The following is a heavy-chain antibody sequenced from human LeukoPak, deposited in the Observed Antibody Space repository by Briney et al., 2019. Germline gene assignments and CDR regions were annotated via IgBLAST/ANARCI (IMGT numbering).Heavy chain of an antibody. D-gene: IGHD6-19*01. CDR3: AKVLSMAVTGTLSFDY. CDR1: GFTISNYG. V-gene: IGHV3-23*01. CDR2: ISGSGGST. Sequence: GGSLRLSCAASGFTISNYGMTWVRQAPGKGLEWVSGISGSGGSTNYADSVKGRFTIFRDNSKNTLYLQINSLRAEDTAVYYCAKVLSMAVTGTLSFDYWGQRTLVTVSS. J-gene: IGHJ4*02.